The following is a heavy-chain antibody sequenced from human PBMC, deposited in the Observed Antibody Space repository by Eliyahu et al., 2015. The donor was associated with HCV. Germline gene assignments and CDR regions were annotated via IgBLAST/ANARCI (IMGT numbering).Heavy chain of an antibody. CDR2: IKSKTDGGTT. J-gene: IGHJ6*02. Sequence: RLSCAASGFTFSKAWMSWVRQAPGKGLEWIGRIKSKTDGGTTDYAAPVKGRFTISRDDSKSTLYLQMNSLKTEDTAVYYCNHGTPGGVDYYFDVWGQGTTVTVSS. D-gene: IGHD2-21*02. V-gene: IGHV3-15*01. CDR1: GFTFSKAW. CDR3: NHGTPGGVDYYFDV.